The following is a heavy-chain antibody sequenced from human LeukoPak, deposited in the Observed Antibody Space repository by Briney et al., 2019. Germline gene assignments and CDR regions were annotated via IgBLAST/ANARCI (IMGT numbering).Heavy chain of an antibody. V-gene: IGHV3-23*01. CDR2: ISYRGCCT. Sequence: WXSXISYRGCCTFYAPSVKGRFSISRDNSTNTLYLQMNGLRAEDTAIYYCAKDRLEDQLLSLFDFWGQGTLVTVSS. D-gene: IGHD1-1*01. CDR3: AKDRLEDQLLSLFDF. J-gene: IGHJ4*02.